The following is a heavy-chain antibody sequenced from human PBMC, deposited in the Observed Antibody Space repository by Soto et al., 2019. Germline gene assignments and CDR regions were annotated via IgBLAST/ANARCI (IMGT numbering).Heavy chain of an antibody. Sequence: PGGSLRLSCAASGFTFSSYAMHWVRQAPGKGLEWVAVISYDGSNKYYADSVKGRFTISRDNSKNTLYLQMNSLRAEDTAVYYCARDLDSSGGNWFDPWGQGTLVTVSS. CDR1: GFTFSSYA. D-gene: IGHD6-19*01. J-gene: IGHJ5*02. CDR3: ARDLDSSGGNWFDP. V-gene: IGHV3-30-3*01. CDR2: ISYDGSNK.